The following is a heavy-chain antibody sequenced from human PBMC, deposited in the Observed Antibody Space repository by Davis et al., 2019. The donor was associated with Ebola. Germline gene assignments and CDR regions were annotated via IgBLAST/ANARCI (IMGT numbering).Heavy chain of an antibody. Sequence: GESLKISCAASGFTFSSYWMHWVRQAPGKGLEWVSVIYSGGSTYYADSVKGRFTISRDNSKNTLYLQMNSLRAEDTAVYYCASNTWDYYGMDVWGQGTTVTVSS. CDR3: ASNTWDYYGMDV. D-gene: IGHD1-26*01. J-gene: IGHJ6*02. CDR1: GFTFSSYW. CDR2: IYSGGST. V-gene: IGHV3-53*01.